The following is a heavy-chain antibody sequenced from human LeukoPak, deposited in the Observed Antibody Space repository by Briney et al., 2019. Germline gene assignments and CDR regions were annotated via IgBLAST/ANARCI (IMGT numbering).Heavy chain of an antibody. D-gene: IGHD3-22*01. CDR3: ATGSGYYRGAEYFEY. CDR2: VYTTGGT. CDR1: GASINSYY. V-gene: IGHV4-4*07. J-gene: IGHJ1*01. Sequence: SSETLSLTCSVSGASINSYYWSWIRQSAGKGLEYIGRVYTTGGTHYNPTLKSRLTLSADTSKNQFYLTLSSVTAADTAVYYRATGSGYYRGAEYFEYWGQGILVTVSS.